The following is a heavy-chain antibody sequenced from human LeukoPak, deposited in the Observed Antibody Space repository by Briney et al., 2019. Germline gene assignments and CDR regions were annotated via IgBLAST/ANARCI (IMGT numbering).Heavy chain of an antibody. V-gene: IGHV1-69*06. CDR3: ARTGTSARPDYYYYMDV. CDR2: IIPIFGTA. CDR1: GYTFTDYY. J-gene: IGHJ6*03. D-gene: IGHD6-6*01. Sequence: GASVKVSCKASGYTFTDYYMHWVRQAPGQGLEWMGGIIPIFGTANYAQKFQGRVTITADKSTSTAYMELSSLRSEDTAVYYCARTGTSARPDYYYYMDVWGKGTTVTVSS.